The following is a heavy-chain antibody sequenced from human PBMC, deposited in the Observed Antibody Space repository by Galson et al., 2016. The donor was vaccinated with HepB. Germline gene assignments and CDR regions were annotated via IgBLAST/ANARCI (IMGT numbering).Heavy chain of an antibody. CDR1: RYTFTGYY. V-gene: IGHV1-2*04. D-gene: IGHD2/OR15-2a*01. Sequence: CKASRYTFTGYYLHWVRQAPGQGLEWMGWINPNNGGTKYAQKFQGWVTMTRDRSTSTAYMELSRLKSDDTAVYYCARGGSTYYDYYYFAMDVWGQGTTVTVSS. CDR2: INPNNGGT. J-gene: IGHJ6*02. CDR3: ARGGSTYYDYYYFAMDV.